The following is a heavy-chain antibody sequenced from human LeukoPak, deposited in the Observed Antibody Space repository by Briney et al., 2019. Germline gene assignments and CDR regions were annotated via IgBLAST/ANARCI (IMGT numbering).Heavy chain of an antibody. D-gene: IGHD3-3*01. CDR3: ARARHDFWSSYPVYEFYYYMDV. CDR2: ISGYKANT. J-gene: IGHJ6*03. V-gene: IGHV1-18*01. CDR1: GYTLTSYA. Sequence: ASVKVSCKASGYTLTSYAISWVRQAPGQGLEWMGWISGYKANTNYAQKLQGRVTMTTDTSTSTANMELRSLRSDDTAVYYCARARHDFWSSYPVYEFYYYMDVWGKGTTVTVSS.